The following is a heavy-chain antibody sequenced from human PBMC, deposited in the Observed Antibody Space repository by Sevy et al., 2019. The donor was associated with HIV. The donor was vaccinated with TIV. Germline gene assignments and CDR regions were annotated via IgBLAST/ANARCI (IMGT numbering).Heavy chain of an antibody. D-gene: IGHD3-9*01. CDR2: IKSKIDGATR. J-gene: IGHJ4*02. CDR3: ATGLGKSDFDY. Sequence: GGSLRLSCAASGFTFSNAWMSWVRQAPGKGLEWVGRIKSKIDGATRDLAAPVKGRITISRDDSRNTLYLQMKSLKTEDTGVYYCATGLGKSDFDYWGQGTLVTVSS. CDR1: GFTFSNAW. V-gene: IGHV3-15*01.